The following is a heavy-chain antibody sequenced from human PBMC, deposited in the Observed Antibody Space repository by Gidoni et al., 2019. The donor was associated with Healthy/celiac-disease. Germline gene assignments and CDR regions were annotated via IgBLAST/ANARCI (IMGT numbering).Heavy chain of an antibody. V-gene: IGHV3-30*18. D-gene: IGHD3-3*01. CDR2: ISYDGSNK. Sequence: QVQLVESGGGVVQPGRSLRLSCAASGFTFSSYGMHWVRQAPGKGLEWVAVISYDGSNKYYADSVKGRFTISRDNSKNTLYLQMNSLRAEDTAVYYCAKDGYDFWSGYYTPDYYYGMDVWDQGTTVTVSS. J-gene: IGHJ6*02. CDR1: GFTFSSYG. CDR3: AKDGYDFWSGYYTPDYYYGMDV.